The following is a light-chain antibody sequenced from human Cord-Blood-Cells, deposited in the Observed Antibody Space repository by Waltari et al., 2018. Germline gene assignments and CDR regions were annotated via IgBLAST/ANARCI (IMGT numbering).Light chain of an antibody. V-gene: IGLV3-1*01. J-gene: IGLJ3*02. CDR3: QAWDSSTGV. Sequence: SYELTQPPSVSVSPGQTASIPCSGDKLGDKYVYWFQQKPGQSPVLVIYQDSKRPSVIPERFSGSNSGNTATLTISGTQAMDEADYYCQAWDSSTGVFGGGTKLTVL. CDR2: QDS. CDR1: KLGDKY.